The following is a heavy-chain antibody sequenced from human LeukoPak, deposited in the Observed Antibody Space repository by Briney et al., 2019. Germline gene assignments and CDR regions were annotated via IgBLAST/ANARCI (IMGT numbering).Heavy chain of an antibody. V-gene: IGHV3-48*01. Sequence: SGGSLRLSCAASGFTFSNYWMNWVRQAPGRGLEWISYIGPGGDIYYADSVTGRFTVSRDTAKNSLYLQMNGLRVEDTAVYYCARRFDSWGQGTLVTVSS. CDR3: ARRFDS. CDR2: IGPGGDI. CDR1: GFTFSNYW. J-gene: IGHJ4*02.